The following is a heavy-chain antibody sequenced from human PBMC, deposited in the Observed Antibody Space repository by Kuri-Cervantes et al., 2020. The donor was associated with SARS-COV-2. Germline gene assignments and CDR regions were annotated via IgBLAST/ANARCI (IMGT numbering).Heavy chain of an antibody. J-gene: IGHJ6*02. V-gene: IGHV3-72*01. CDR1: GFTFSDHY. CDR3: TTLAVASGIGYYCYYGMDV. Sequence: GESLKISCAASGFTFSDHYMDWVRQAPGKGLEWVGRTRNKANSYTTEYAASVKGRFTISRDDSKNSLYLQMNSLKTEDTAVYYCTTLAVASGIGYYCYYGMDVWGQGTTVAVSS. D-gene: IGHD6-19*01. CDR2: TRNKANSYTT.